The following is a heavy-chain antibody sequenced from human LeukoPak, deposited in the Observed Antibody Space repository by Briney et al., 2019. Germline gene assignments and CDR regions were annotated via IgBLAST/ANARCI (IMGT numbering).Heavy chain of an antibody. V-gene: IGHV4-39*01. D-gene: IGHD2-15*01. Sequence: PSETLSLTCTVSGGSISSSSYYWGWIRQPPGKGLEWIGSISYSGSTNYNPSLKSRVTISVGTSKNQFSLKLNSVTAADTAVYYCARSVNIVVEYYFDYWGQGTLVTVSS. J-gene: IGHJ4*02. CDR3: ARSVNIVVEYYFDY. CDR1: GGSISSSSYY. CDR2: ISYSGST.